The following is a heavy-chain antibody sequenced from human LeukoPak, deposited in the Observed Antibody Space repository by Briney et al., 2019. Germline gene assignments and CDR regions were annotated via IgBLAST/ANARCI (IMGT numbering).Heavy chain of an antibody. CDR2: INSDGSST. CDR3: ARDLRVIFGVVKTTLDY. V-gene: IGHV3-74*01. Sequence: GGSLRLSCAASGFTFSSYWMHWVRQAPGKGLVWVSRINSDGSSTSYADSVKGRFTISRDNAKNSLYLQMNSLRAEDTAVYYCARDLRVIFGVVKTTLDYWGQGTLVTVSS. CDR1: GFTFSSYW. J-gene: IGHJ4*02. D-gene: IGHD3-3*01.